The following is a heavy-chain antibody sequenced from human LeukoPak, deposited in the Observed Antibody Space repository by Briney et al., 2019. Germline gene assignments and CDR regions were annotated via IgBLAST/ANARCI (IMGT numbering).Heavy chain of an antibody. J-gene: IGHJ4*02. D-gene: IGHD2-2*01. CDR2: ISHDGSDK. CDR3: ERAPDKYQLLFTYY. Sequence: PGRSLRLSCAASGFTFSSYAMHWVRQAPGKGLEWVAVISHDGSDKYYTDSAKRRFTISRDNSYNTLYLQMNSLRDDDTAVYYCERAPDKYQLLFTYYWGEGTLVTVSS. V-gene: IGHV3-30*04. CDR1: GFTFSSYA.